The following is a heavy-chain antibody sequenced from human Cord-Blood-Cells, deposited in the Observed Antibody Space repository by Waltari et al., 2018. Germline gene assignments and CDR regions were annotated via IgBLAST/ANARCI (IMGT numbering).Heavy chain of an antibody. J-gene: IGHJ4*02. Sequence: EVQLVESGGGLVQPGGSLRLSCAASGFTFSSYWMSWVRQAQGKGLEWVANIKQDGSEKYYVDSVKGRFTISRDNAKNSLYLQMNSLRAEDTAVYYCARGRRYSSSWYYFDYWGQGTLVTVSS. CDR2: IKQDGSEK. D-gene: IGHD6-13*01. V-gene: IGHV3-7*01. CDR3: ARGRRYSSSWYYFDY. CDR1: GFTFSSYW.